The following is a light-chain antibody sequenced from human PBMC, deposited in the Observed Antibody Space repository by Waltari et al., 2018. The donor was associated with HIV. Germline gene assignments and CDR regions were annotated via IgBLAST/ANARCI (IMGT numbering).Light chain of an antibody. J-gene: IGLJ1*01. CDR1: TSNIGNGF. Sequence: QSLLTQPPSVSAAPGQKVTISCSGTTSNIGNGFVSWYQQLPETTPKLRIYDKDTRPSGMPDRFSGSQSGTSATLDITGLQTGDEADYYCGTWDTSLYSYVFATGSKVTVL. CDR3: GTWDTSLYSYV. CDR2: DKD. V-gene: IGLV1-51*01.